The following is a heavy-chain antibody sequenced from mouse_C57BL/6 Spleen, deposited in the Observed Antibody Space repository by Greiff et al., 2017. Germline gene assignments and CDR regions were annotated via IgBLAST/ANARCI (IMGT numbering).Heavy chain of an antibody. CDR1: GFTFSDYY. D-gene: IGHD1-1*01. Sequence: DVMLVESGGGLVQPGGSLKLSCAASGFTFSDYYMYWVRQTPEKRLEWVAYISNGGGSTYYPDTVKGRFTISRDNAKNTLYLQMSRLKSEDTAMYYCARRHGSSYLYFDVWGTGTTVTVSS. CDR2: ISNGGGST. J-gene: IGHJ1*03. V-gene: IGHV5-12*01. CDR3: ARRHGSSYLYFDV.